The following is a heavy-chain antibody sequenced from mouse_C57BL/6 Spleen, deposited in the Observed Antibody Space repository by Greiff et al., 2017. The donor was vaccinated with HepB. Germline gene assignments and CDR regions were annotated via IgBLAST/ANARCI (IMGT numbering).Heavy chain of an antibody. Sequence: EVKLMESGGGLVKPGGSLKLSCAASGFTFSDYGMHWVRQAPEKGLEWVAYISSGSSTIYYADTVKGRFTISRDNAKNTLFLQMTSLRSEGTAMYYCAIYYGNYFDVWGTGTTVTVSS. CDR2: ISSGSSTI. D-gene: IGHD2-1*01. CDR3: AIYYGNYFDV. CDR1: GFTFSDYG. V-gene: IGHV5-17*01. J-gene: IGHJ1*03.